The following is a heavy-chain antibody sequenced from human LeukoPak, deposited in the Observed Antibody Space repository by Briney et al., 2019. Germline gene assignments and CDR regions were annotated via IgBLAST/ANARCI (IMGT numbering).Heavy chain of an antibody. CDR2: ISAYNGNT. CDR3: ARDMYYYSRTGFDP. Sequence: ASVKVSCKTSGYTFNSYGISWVRQAPGHGLEWMGWISAYNGNTNYAQKLQGRVTMTTDTSTSTAYMELRSLRSDDTSVYFCARDMYYYSRTGFDPWGQGTLVTVSS. CDR1: GYTFNSYG. D-gene: IGHD3-10*01. V-gene: IGHV1-18*01. J-gene: IGHJ5*02.